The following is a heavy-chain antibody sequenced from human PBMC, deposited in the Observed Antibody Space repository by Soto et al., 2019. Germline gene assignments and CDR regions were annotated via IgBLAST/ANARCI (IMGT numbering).Heavy chain of an antibody. CDR3: AKQYVLLGVVIVPRCFYY. CDR2: IYWNDDK. Sequence: QITLKESGPTLVNPTQPLTLNCTFSGFSLNTSGVSLGWIRQPPGKAMKWLALIYWNDDKRYSPSLKTRLTITKETSTTQGVLIMTHVDPVDTATYYSAKQYVLLGVVIVPRCFYYLGKGRLGAVSS. D-gene: IGHD3-3*01. J-gene: IGHJ4*02. V-gene: IGHV2-5*01. CDR1: GFSLNTSGVS.